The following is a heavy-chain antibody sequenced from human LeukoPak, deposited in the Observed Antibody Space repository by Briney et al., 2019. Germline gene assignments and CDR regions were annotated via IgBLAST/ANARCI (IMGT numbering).Heavy chain of an antibody. CDR2: INHSGST. CDR3: ARDSFGAGLRAFDI. Sequence: SETLSLTCAVYGGSFSGYYWSWIRQPPGKGLEWIGEINHSGSTNYNPSLKSRVTISVDTSKNQFSLKLSSVTAADTAVYYCARDSFGAGLRAFDIWGQGTMVTVSS. V-gene: IGHV4-34*01. J-gene: IGHJ3*02. CDR1: GGSFSGYY. D-gene: IGHD3-10*01.